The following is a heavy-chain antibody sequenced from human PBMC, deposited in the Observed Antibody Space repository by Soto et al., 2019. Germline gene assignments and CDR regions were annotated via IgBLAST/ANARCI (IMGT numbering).Heavy chain of an antibody. V-gene: IGHV3-11*06. Sequence: QVQLVESGGGLVKPGGSLRLSCAASGFTFSDYYMSWIRQAPGKGLEWVSYISSSSSYTNYADSVKGRFTISRDNAKKSMFTQTNGAGEEETGVKSGARGARWGRLSGGDYWGQGTLVTVSS. CDR2: ISSSSSYT. D-gene: IGHD1-26*01. J-gene: IGHJ4*02. CDR3: ARGARWGRLSGGDY. CDR1: GFTFSDYY.